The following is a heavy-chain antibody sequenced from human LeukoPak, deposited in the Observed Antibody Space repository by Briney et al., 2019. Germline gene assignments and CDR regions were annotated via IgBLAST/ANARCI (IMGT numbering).Heavy chain of an antibody. J-gene: IGHJ4*02. Sequence: GGSLRLSRAASGFTFSSYAMHWVRQAPGKGLEWVAVISYDGSNKYYADSVKGRSTIPRDNSKNTLYLQMNSLRAEDTAVYYCAVGRDHGSGWSLGYWGQGTLVTVSS. CDR3: AVGRDHGSGWSLGY. CDR1: GFTFSSYA. CDR2: ISYDGSNK. D-gene: IGHD6-19*01. V-gene: IGHV3-30-3*01.